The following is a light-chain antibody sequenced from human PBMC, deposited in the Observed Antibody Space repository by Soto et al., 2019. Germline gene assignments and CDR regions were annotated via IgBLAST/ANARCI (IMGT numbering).Light chain of an antibody. CDR3: QQYGAYWT. V-gene: IGKV1-5*03. J-gene: IGKJ1*01. CDR2: KAS. Sequence: DIQMTQSPSTLSASVGDRVTITCRASQSIKNWLAWYQQKPGEAPKLLIYKASTLESGVPSRFSGSGSGTEFTLTISSLQPDDFATYYCQQYGAYWTFGQGTKVDIK. CDR1: QSIKNW.